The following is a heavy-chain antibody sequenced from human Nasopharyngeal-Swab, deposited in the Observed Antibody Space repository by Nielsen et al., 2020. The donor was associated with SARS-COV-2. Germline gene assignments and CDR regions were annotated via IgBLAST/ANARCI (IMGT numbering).Heavy chain of an antibody. D-gene: IGHD2-15*01. CDR3: ARVSFRTSNIVVVPYYYMDV. CDR1: GGSISSYY. V-gene: IGHV4-59*01. CDR2: MYNSGRT. Sequence: SETLSLTCTVSGGSISSYYWSWIRQPPGKGLEWIGDMYNSGRTHYNPSLKSRVTISVDTSKNQFSLKLSSVTAADTAVYYCARVSFRTSNIVVVPYYYMDVWGKGTTVTVSS. J-gene: IGHJ6*03.